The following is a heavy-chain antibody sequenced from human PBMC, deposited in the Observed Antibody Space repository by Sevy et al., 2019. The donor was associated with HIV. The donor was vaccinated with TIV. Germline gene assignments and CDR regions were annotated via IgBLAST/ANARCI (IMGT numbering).Heavy chain of an antibody. V-gene: IGHV3-30-3*01. J-gene: IGHJ3*02. D-gene: IGHD3-16*01. CDR2: ISYDGSNK. Sequence: GGSLRLSCAASGFTFSSYAMHWVRQAPGKGLEWVAVISYDGSNKYYADSVKGRFTISRDNSKNTLYLQMNSLRAEDTAVYYCARKPGGNDAFDIWGQRTMVTVSS. CDR1: GFTFSSYA. CDR3: ARKPGGNDAFDI.